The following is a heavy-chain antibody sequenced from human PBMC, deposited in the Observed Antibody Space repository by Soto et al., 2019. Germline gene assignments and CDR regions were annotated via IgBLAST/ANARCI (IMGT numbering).Heavy chain of an antibody. V-gene: IGHV4-59*08. CDR3: ARRYGPGFDY. Sequence: PSETLSLTCTVSGGSISSYYWSWIRQPPGKGLEWIGYIYYSGSTNYNPSLKRRVTRSVDTSKNQFSLKLSSVTCADTAVYYCARRYGPGFDYWGQGTLVTVSS. D-gene: IGHD3-16*01. CDR1: GGSISSYY. J-gene: IGHJ4*02. CDR2: IYYSGST.